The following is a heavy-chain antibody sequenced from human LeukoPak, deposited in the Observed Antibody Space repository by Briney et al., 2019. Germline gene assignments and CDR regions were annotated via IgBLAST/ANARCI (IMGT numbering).Heavy chain of an antibody. J-gene: IGHJ4*02. Sequence: PGGSLRLSCAASGFTFSSYAMSWVRQAPGKGLEWVSAISGSGGSTYYADSVKGRFTISRDNSKNTLYLQMNSLRAEDTAVYYCAKERIQLWSRGGVHLTEWGQGTLVTVSS. CDR2: ISGSGGST. CDR3: AKERIQLWSRGGVHLTE. V-gene: IGHV3-23*01. D-gene: IGHD5-18*01. CDR1: GFTFSSYA.